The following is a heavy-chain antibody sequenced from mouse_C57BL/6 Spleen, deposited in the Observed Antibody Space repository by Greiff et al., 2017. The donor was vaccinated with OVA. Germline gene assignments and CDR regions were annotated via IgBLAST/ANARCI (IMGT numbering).Heavy chain of an antibody. CDR1: GFNIKDDY. V-gene: IGHV14-4*01. Sequence: VQLQQSGAELVRPGASVKLSCTASGFNIKDDYMHWVKQRPEQGLEWIGWIDPENGDTEYASKFQGKATITADTSSNTAYLQLSSLTSEDTAVYYCTTWVGRAYWGQGTTLTVSS. CDR3: TTWVGRAY. J-gene: IGHJ2*01. CDR2: IDPENGDT. D-gene: IGHD4-1*01.